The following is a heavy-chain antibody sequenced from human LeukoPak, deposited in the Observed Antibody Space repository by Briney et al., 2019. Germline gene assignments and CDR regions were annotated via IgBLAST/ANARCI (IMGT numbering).Heavy chain of an antibody. J-gene: IGHJ3*02. D-gene: IGHD6-13*01. CDR3: ARQLSIAAAADVFDM. Sequence: SETLSLTCSVCGGSISCGYWRWIRQPPGKGVERIGYFYYSGCTNYSPSLKGRVTISVDKSKKQFSLNLSSVTAADTAVYCCARQLSIAAAADVFDMWGQGTMVTVS. V-gene: IGHV4-59*08. CDR2: FYYSGCT. CDR1: GGSISCGY.